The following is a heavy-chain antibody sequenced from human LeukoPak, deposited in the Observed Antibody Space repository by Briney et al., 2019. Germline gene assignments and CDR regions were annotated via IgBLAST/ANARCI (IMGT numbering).Heavy chain of an antibody. D-gene: IGHD3-10*01. CDR2: ITSTSSYI. Sequence: GGSLRLSCAASGFTFSNYNMNWVRQAPGKGLEWVSSITSTSSYIYYADSVKGRFTISRDNSKNTLYLQMNSLRAEDTAVYYCAKDSYYYGSGSYSLFDYWGQGTLVTVSS. J-gene: IGHJ4*02. V-gene: IGHV3-21*01. CDR3: AKDSYYYGSGSYSLFDY. CDR1: GFTFSNYN.